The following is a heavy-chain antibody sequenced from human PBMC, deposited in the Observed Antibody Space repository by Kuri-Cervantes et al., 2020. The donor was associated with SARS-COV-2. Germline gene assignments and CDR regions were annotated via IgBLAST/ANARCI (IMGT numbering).Heavy chain of an antibody. Sequence: GESLKISCAASGFTFSSYAVHWVRQAPGKGLEWVAVISNDRSNKYYADPVKGRFTISRDNAKNSLYLQMNSLRAEDTAVYYCAKGIAAAASFVVDYWGQGTLVTVSS. V-gene: IGHV3-30*01. D-gene: IGHD6-13*01. CDR1: GFTFSSYA. CDR2: ISNDRSNK. J-gene: IGHJ4*02. CDR3: AKGIAAAASFVVDY.